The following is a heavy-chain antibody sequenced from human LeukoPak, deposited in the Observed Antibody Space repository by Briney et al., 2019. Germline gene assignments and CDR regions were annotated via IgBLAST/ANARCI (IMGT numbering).Heavy chain of an antibody. V-gene: IGHV3-7*01. Sequence: GGSLRLSCAASGFTFSSYWMSWVRQAPGKGLEWVANIKQDGSEEYYVDSVKGRFTISRDNAKNSLYLQMNSLRAEDTAVYYCARDPLGYSSGGFHWGQGTLVTVSS. CDR3: ARDPLGYSSGGFH. J-gene: IGHJ4*02. D-gene: IGHD6-19*01. CDR1: GFTFSSYW. CDR2: IKQDGSEE.